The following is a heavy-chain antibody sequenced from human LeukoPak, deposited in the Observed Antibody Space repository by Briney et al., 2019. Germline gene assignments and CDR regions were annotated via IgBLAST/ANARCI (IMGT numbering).Heavy chain of an antibody. V-gene: IGHV4-31*03. CDR2: IYYSGST. CDR1: DGSISSGGYY. Sequence: SQTLSLTCTVSDGSISSGGYYWSWIRQPPGKGLEWIGYIYYSGSTYYNPSLKSRVTISVDTSKNQFSLKLSSVTAADTAVYYCARDQEVSGSFDIWGQGTMVTVSS. CDR3: ARDQEVSGSFDI. J-gene: IGHJ3*02. D-gene: IGHD1-14*01.